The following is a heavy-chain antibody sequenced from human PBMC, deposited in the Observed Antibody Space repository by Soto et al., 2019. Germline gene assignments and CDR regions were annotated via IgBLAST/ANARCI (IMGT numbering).Heavy chain of an antibody. CDR3: ARDVEGYCSGGSCYGYYFDY. CDR2: IYTSGSA. CDR1: GGSIGSKN. V-gene: IGHV4-4*07. Sequence: TQSPTATTSGGSIGSKNVRLLRQPAGKGLVWIGRIYTSGSANYNPSLKSRVTMSVDTSKNQFSLKLSSVTAADTAVYYCARDVEGYCSGGSCYGYYFDYWGQGTLVTVSS. J-gene: IGHJ4*02. D-gene: IGHD2-15*01.